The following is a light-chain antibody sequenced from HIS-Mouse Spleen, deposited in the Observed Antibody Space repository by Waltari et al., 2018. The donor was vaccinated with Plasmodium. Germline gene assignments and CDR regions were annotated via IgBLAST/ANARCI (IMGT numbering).Light chain of an antibody. V-gene: IGKV3-15*01. Sequence: EIVMTQSPATLSVSPGERDTLSCRASQSVSSNLAWYQQNPGQAPRLLIYGASTRATGIPARFSGSGSGTEFTLTISSLQSEDFAVYYCQQYNNWSFTFGPGTKVDIK. CDR2: GAS. CDR3: QQYNNWSFT. J-gene: IGKJ3*01. CDR1: QSVSSN.